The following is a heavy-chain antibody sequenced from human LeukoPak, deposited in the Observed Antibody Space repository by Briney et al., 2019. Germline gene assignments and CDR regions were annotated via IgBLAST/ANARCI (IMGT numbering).Heavy chain of an antibody. CDR2: IIPIFGTA. J-gene: IGHJ3*02. Sequence: ASVKVSCKASGGTFSSYAISWVRQAPGQGLEWMGGIIPIFGTANYAQKLQGRVTITADKSTSTAYMELSSLRSEDTAVYYCAGDLGPHAFDIWGQGTMVTVSS. CDR3: AGDLGPHAFDI. V-gene: IGHV1-69*06. D-gene: IGHD3-16*01. CDR1: GGTFSSYA.